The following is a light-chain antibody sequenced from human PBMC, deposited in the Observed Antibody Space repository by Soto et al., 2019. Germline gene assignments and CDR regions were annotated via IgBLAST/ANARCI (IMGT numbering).Light chain of an antibody. J-gene: IGKJ2*01. CDR3: QQRSHWRT. CDR2: DAS. Sequence: EIVLTQSPATLSLSPGERATLSCRASQSVSSYIAWYQQKPGQAPRLLIYDASNRATGIPARFSGSGSGTDFTLTISSLEPDDFAVYYCQQRSHWRTFGQGTKLEIK. CDR1: QSVSSY. V-gene: IGKV3-11*01.